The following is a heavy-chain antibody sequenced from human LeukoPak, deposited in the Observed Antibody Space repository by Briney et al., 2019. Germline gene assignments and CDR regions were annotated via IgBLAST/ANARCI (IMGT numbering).Heavy chain of an antibody. J-gene: IGHJ4*02. Sequence: GGSLRLSCAACGLAFSTYTMNWARQSPGKGLEWVASINSGGTTTHYADSVKGRFTISRDNAQNVLYLQMSGLRADDAAVYYCLRGDSRDFWGQGTLVTVSS. CDR2: INSGGTTT. CDR1: GLAFSTYT. CDR3: LRGDSRDF. V-gene: IGHV3-21*06. D-gene: IGHD3-22*01.